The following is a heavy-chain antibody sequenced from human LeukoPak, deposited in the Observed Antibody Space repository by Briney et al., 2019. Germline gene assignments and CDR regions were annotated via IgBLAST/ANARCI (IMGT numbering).Heavy chain of an antibody. V-gene: IGHV4-39*01. J-gene: IGHJ4*02. CDR1: GGFVSSSSYY. CDR2: IYYSGTT. Sequence: SETLSLTCTVSGGFVSSSSYYWGWIRQPPGKGLEWIGSIYYSGTTYYIPSLKSRITISVDTSKNQFSLKLNSVTAADTAVYYCARHGGAAAAVDYWGQGTLVTVSS. D-gene: IGHD6-13*01. CDR3: ARHGGAAAAVDY.